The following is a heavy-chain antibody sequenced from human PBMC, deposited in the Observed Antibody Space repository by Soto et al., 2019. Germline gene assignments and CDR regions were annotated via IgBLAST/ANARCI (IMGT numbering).Heavy chain of an antibody. D-gene: IGHD5-18*01. CDR2: IKQDGSEK. J-gene: IGHJ4*02. CDR3: ARDPDSYGYYFDY. Sequence: GGSLRLSCAASGFTFSSYWMSWVRQAPGKGLEWVANIKQDGSEKYYVDSVKGRFTISRDNAKNSLYLQMNSLRAEDTAVYYCARDPDSYGYYFDYWGQGTLVTVSS. CDR1: GFTFSSYW. V-gene: IGHV3-7*01.